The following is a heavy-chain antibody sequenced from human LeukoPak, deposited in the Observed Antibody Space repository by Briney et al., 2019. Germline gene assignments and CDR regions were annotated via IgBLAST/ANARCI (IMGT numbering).Heavy chain of an antibody. Sequence: SETLSLTCAVYGGSFSGYYWSWIRQPPGKGLEWIGEINHSGSTNYKPSLKSRVTISVDTSKNQFSLKLSSVTAADTAVYFCAKSSSSYYDTSGYLDYWGQGTLVTVSS. CDR3: AKSSSSYYDTSGYLDY. V-gene: IGHV4-34*01. CDR1: GGSFSGYY. J-gene: IGHJ4*02. CDR2: INHSGST. D-gene: IGHD3-22*01.